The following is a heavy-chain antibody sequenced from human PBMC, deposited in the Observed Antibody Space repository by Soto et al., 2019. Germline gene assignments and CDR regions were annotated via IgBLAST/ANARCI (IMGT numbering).Heavy chain of an antibody. D-gene: IGHD5-18*01. CDR1: GDSVSSDNYY. J-gene: IGHJ4*02. V-gene: IGHV4-61*01. CDR2: IYSSGST. Sequence: SETLSLTCTVSGDSVSSDNYYWTWIRQPPGKGLEWIGYIYSSGSTNYNPSLKSRVTISVDTSRNQFSLKLTSVTAADTAVYYCARDIRGYSRAFDYWGQGTLVTVSS. CDR3: ARDIRGYSRAFDY.